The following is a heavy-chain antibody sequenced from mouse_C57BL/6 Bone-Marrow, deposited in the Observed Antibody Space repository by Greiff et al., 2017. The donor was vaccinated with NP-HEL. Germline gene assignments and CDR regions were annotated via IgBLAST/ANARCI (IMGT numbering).Heavy chain of an antibody. J-gene: IGHJ1*03. CDR3: TTGVGSARYFDV. V-gene: IGHV14-4*01. Sequence: EVQLQQSGAELVRPGASVKLSCTASGFNIKDDYMHWVKQRPEQGLEWIGWIDPENGDTEYASKFQGKATITADTSSNTAYLQLSSLTSEDTAVYYCTTGVGSARYFDVWGTGTTVTVSS. CDR2: IDPENGDT. D-gene: IGHD1-1*02. CDR1: GFNIKDDY.